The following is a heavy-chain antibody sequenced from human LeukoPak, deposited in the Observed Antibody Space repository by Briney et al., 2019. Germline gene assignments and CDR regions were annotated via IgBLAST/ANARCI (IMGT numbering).Heavy chain of an antibody. CDR3: ARGLRWLQLDPFDY. V-gene: IGHV4-61*02. CDR2: IYTSGST. Sequence: SETLSLTCTVSGGFISSGSYYWRWLRHPAGRGLEWVGRIYTSGSTNYNPSLKSRVTISVDTSKNPFSLKLSSVTAADTAVYYCARGLRWLQLDPFDYWGQGTLVTVSS. J-gene: IGHJ4*02. CDR1: GGFISSGSYY. D-gene: IGHD5-24*01.